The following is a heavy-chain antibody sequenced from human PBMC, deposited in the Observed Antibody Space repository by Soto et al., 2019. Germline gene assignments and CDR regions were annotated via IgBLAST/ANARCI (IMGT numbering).Heavy chain of an antibody. CDR2: INPNSGGS. D-gene: IGHD3-22*01. Sequence: QVQLVQSGAEVKKPGASVKVSCKASGYTFTGYYMHWLRQAPGQGLEWMGGINPNSGGSKYAQKFQGRVTMTDDTSISTDYMELSRLGSDDTAVYYCARGDFDSSANYYAGWFDPWGQGTLVTVSS. CDR3: ARGDFDSSANYYAGWFDP. CDR1: GYTFTGYY. J-gene: IGHJ5*02. V-gene: IGHV1-2*02.